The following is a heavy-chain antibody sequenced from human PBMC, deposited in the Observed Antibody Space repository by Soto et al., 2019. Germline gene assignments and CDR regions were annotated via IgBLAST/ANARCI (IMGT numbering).Heavy chain of an antibody. CDR1: GFTFGSYA. CDR3: AKENGNYGSGSFSH. D-gene: IGHD3-10*01. CDR2: ISGPGDSS. J-gene: IGHJ4*02. V-gene: IGHV3-23*01. Sequence: EVQLLESGGGLVQPGGSLRLSCAASGFTFGSYAMSWVRQAPGKGLEWVSLISGPGDSSEYANSVKGRFTISRDYSKTTVVLQMNSLRAEDTAVYFCAKENGNYGSGSFSHWGQGTLGTVSS.